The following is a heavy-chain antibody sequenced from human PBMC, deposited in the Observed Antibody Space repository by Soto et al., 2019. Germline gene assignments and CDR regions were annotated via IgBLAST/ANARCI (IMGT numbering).Heavy chain of an antibody. Sequence: ASVKVSCKASGGTFSSYAISWVRQAPGQGLEWMGGIIPIFGTANYAQKFQGRVTITADESTSTAYMELSSLRSEDTAVYYCARDRSSRGYSYGYLVDYFDYWGRGTLVTVSS. D-gene: IGHD5-18*01. CDR1: GGTFSSYA. V-gene: IGHV1-69*13. J-gene: IGHJ4*02. CDR2: IIPIFGTA. CDR3: ARDRSSRGYSYGYLVDYFDY.